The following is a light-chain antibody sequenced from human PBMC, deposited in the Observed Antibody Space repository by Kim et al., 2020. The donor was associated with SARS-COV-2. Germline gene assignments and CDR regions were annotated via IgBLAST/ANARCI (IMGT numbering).Light chain of an antibody. J-gene: IGLJ2*01. CDR1: NIGSKP. CDR3: QVWDSSTYVV. CDR2: RNN. Sequence: VSLGQPAGITCGGTNIGSKPVHWYQQKPGQAPLLVIYRNNNRPSGIPERFSGSNSGNTATLTISSAQAGDEADYYCQVWDSSTYVVFGGGTKLTVL. V-gene: IGLV3-9*01.